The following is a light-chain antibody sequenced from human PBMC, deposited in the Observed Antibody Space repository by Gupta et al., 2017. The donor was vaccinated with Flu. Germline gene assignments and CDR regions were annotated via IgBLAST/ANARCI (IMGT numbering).Light chain of an antibody. J-gene: IGKJ5*01. CDR3: QQYDTTPPLT. Sequence: EIVLTQSPGTLSLSVGERATLSCRTSRSVRSNYLAWYQQKPGQAPRLLVYGTSTRATGIPDRFSGSGSGTDFTLTIYRLAPEDFAVYYCQQYDTTPPLTFGQGTRLEIK. CDR2: GTS. V-gene: IGKV3-20*01. CDR1: RSVRSNY.